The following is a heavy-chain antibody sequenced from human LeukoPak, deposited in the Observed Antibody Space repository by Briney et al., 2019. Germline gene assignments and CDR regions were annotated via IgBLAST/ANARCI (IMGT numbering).Heavy chain of an antibody. Sequence: SETLSLTCTVSGGSITTYYWSWIRQPPEKGLEWIGYIHYSGSTNYNPSPKSRVTISVDTSKNQFSLKLSSVTAADTAVYYCASGAHNWNYVYWGQGTLVTVSS. CDR3: ASGAHNWNYVY. CDR2: IHYSGST. J-gene: IGHJ4*02. D-gene: IGHD1-20*01. V-gene: IGHV4-59*08. CDR1: GGSITTYY.